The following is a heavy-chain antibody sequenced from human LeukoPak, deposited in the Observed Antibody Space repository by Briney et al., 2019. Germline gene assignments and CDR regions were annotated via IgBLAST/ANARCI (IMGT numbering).Heavy chain of an antibody. D-gene: IGHD6-13*01. CDR3: ARDPPGIAASVSGG. CDR1: GFTVSNNY. Sequence: GGSLRLSCRASGFTVSNNYMNWVRQAPGKGLEWVALIYSGGTTNYADSVKGRFTISRDNSKNTLYLQMTNVRVEDTAVYYCARDPPGIAASVSGGWGQGTLVTVSS. J-gene: IGHJ4*02. CDR2: IYSGGTT. V-gene: IGHV3-53*01.